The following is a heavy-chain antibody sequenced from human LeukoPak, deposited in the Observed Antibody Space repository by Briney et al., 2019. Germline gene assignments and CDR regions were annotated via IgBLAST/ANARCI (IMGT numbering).Heavy chain of an antibody. CDR1: GYIFDRYD. D-gene: IGHD6-25*01. V-gene: IGHV1-8*01. CDR2: MNHKTGNT. J-gene: IGHJ5*01. CDR3: VRARYSSAWFDS. Sequence: GASVKVSCKASGYIFDRYDINWVRQATGKGLEWMGWMNHKTGNTDFAQTFQGRVNMTSDTPMTTAYMELNNLKSEDTAVYYCVRARYSSAWFDSWGHGALVIVSS.